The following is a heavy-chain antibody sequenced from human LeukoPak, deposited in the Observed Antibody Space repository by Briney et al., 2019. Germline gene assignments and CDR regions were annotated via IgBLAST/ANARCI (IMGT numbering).Heavy chain of an antibody. D-gene: IGHD2-15*01. CDR3: TKGGGSLAR. V-gene: IGHV4-4*02. CDR2: IHHSGGP. CDR1: GGSIFSSNW. J-gene: IGHJ4*02. Sequence: SETLSLTCAVAGGSIFSSNWWSWVCQPPGKGLEWIGEIHHSGGPNYNPSLKSRVTISVDQSKNQFYLNLRAVTAADMAVYYCTKGGGSLARWSQGTLVTVSS.